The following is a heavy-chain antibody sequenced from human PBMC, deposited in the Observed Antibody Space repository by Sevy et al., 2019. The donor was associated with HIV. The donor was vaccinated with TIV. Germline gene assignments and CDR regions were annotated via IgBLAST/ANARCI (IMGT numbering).Heavy chain of an antibody. Sequence: ASVKVSCRASGYTFTDNYLHWVRLAPGQRPEWMGWMNPNGGGKNYARRFQGRVTMTRDTSISTAYMELSRLRSDDTAIYYCAREATGTPYDYWGQGTLVTVSS. J-gene: IGHJ4*02. CDR1: GYTFTDNY. CDR3: AREATGTPYDY. CDR2: MNPNGGGK. V-gene: IGHV1-2*02. D-gene: IGHD1-1*01.